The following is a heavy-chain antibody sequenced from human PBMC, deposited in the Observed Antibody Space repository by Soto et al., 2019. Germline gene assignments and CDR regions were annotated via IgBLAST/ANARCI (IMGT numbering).Heavy chain of an antibody. D-gene: IGHD5-12*01. Sequence: QVQLVQSGAEVKKPGASVRLSCKPSGYTFTGYYIHWVRQAPGQGLEWMGWMNPNSGDAKFAQKFQGWVTMTRDTSISTAYMEMSRLTSDDTAIYYCARERNSGYTSLNYWGQGTLVIGSS. CDR2: MNPNSGDA. J-gene: IGHJ4*02. CDR3: ARERNSGYTSLNY. V-gene: IGHV1-2*04. CDR1: GYTFTGYY.